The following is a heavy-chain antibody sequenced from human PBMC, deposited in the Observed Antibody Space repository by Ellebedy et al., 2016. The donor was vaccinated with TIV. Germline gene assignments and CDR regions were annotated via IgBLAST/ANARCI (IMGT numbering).Heavy chain of an antibody. CDR2: ITPNSGRT. J-gene: IGHJ3*02. CDR3: ARKTGNRGDFDI. Sequence: AASVKVSCKASGFSFTGYYIHWVRQAPGQGLEWMGWITPNSGRTKYAQKFQDWVTITRDTSICTAYMELTRLRSDDTAVYYCARKTGNRGDFDIWGKGTMVAVSS. D-gene: IGHD7-27*01. V-gene: IGHV1-2*04. CDR1: GFSFTGYY.